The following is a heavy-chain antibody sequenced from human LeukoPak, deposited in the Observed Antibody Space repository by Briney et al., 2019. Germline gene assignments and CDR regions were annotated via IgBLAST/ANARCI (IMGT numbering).Heavy chain of an antibody. CDR1: RYTLTGYF. CDR2: INPNSGGT. Sequence: ASVKVSCKASRYTLTGYFMHWVRQAPGQGLEWMGWINPNSGGTNYAEKFQGRVTMTRDTSISTAYMELTRLSSRGADAAWCAGPGEGHYIVGGDDAFDIWGQGTMVTVSS. V-gene: IGHV1-2*02. CDR3: AGPGEGHYIVGGDDAFDI. J-gene: IGHJ3*02. D-gene: IGHD1-26*01.